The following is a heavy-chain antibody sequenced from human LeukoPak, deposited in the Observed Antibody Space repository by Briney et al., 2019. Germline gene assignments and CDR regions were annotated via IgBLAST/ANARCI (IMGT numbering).Heavy chain of an antibody. CDR2: IYYSGST. J-gene: IGHJ3*02. D-gene: IGHD6-19*01. V-gene: IGHV4-39*01. CDR3: ARVRRYSSGWYFLDAFDI. CDR1: DGSISSSSYY. Sequence: SETLSLTCSVSDGSISSSSYYWGWIRQPPGKGLEWIGSIYYSGSTYYNPSLKSRVTISVDTSKNQFSLKLSSVTAADTAVYYCARVRRYSSGWYFLDAFDIWGQGTMVTVSS.